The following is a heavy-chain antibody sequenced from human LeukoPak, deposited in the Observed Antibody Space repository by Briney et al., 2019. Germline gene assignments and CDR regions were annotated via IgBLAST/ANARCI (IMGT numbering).Heavy chain of an antibody. D-gene: IGHD4-17*01. J-gene: IGHJ4*02. Sequence: PSETLSLTCAVYGGSFSGYYWSWIRQPPGKGLEWIGEINHSGSTNYNPSLKSRVTISVDTSKNQFSLKLSSVTAADTAVYYCARAFYGGYESAYYFDYWGQGTLVTVSS. CDR1: GGSFSGYY. V-gene: IGHV4-34*01. CDR2: INHSGST. CDR3: ARAFYGGYESAYYFDY.